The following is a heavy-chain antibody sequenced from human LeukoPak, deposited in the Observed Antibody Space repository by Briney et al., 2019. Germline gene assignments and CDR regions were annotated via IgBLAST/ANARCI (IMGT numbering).Heavy chain of an antibody. CDR1: GGSISSNSYY. CDR3: ARTDSSGWWFYFDY. CDR2: IDYSGST. J-gene: IGHJ4*02. Sequence: SETLSLTCTVAGGSISSNSYYWGWIRQPPGKGLEWIGSIDYSGSTYYNPSLKRRVTISVDTSNNQFSLNLSSVTAADTAMYYCARTDSSGWWFYFDYWGQGTQVTVSS. V-gene: IGHV4-39*07. D-gene: IGHD6-19*01.